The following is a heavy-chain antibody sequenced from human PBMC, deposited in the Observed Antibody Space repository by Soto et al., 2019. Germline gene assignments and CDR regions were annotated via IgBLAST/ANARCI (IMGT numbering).Heavy chain of an antibody. CDR1: GFTFSSYG. CDR2: ISYDGSNK. Sequence: ESGGGVVQPGRSLRLSCAASGFTFSSYGMHWVRQAPGKGLEWVAVISYDGSNKYYADSVKGRFTISRDNSKNTLYLQMNSLRAEDTAVYHCAKDSGSFDWGQGTLVTVSS. V-gene: IGHV3-30*18. J-gene: IGHJ4*02. D-gene: IGHD1-26*01. CDR3: AKDSGSFD.